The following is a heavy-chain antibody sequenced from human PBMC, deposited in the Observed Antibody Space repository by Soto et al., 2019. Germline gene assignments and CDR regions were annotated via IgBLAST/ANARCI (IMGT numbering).Heavy chain of an antibody. D-gene: IGHD6-13*01. CDR1: GGSFREYY. CDR3: ARGRKGYSSTWYVD. V-gene: IGHV4-34*01. Sequence: GTLALTWACSGGSFREYYWVLVRQPPGKGVEWIGEISHSGGTNFNQSLRSRVTISIDTSKNHFSLKLSSVTAADTAVYYCARGRKGYSSTWYVDWGQGTLVTVS. CDR2: ISHSGGT. J-gene: IGHJ4*02.